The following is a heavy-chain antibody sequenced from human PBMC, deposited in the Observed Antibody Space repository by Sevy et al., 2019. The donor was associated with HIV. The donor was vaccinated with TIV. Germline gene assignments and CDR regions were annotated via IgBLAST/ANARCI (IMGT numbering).Heavy chain of an antibody. V-gene: IGHV3-48*02. D-gene: IGHD3-22*01. CDR1: GFTFSSYS. J-gene: IGHJ4*02. CDR3: ARGAERYYYDSSGYGY. CDR2: ISSSSSTI. Sequence: GGSLRLSCAASGFTFSSYSMNWVRQAPGKGLEWVSYISSSSSTIYYADSVKDRFTISRDNAKNSLYLQMNSLRDEDTAVYYCARGAERYYYDSSGYGYWGQGTLVTVSS.